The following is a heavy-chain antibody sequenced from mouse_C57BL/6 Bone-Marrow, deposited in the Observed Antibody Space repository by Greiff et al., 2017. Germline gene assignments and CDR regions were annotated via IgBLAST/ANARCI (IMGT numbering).Heavy chain of an antibody. CDR2: IDPENGDT. CDR3: TTVEYFDY. CDR1: GFNIKDDY. V-gene: IGHV14-4*01. Sequence: EVKLVETGAELVRPGASVKLSCTASGFNIKDDYMHWVKQRPEQGLEWIGWIDPENGDTEYASKFQGKATITADTSSNTAYLQLSSLTSEDTAVYYCTTVEYFDYWGQGTTLTVSS. J-gene: IGHJ2*01. D-gene: IGHD1-1*01.